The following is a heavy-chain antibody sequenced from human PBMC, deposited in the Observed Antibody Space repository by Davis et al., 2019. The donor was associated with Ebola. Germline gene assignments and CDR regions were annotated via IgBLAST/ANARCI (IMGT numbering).Heavy chain of an antibody. Sequence: AASVKVSCKASGYTFSTYGVSWVRQAPGQGLEWMGWISANNFQRNYAQNFQGRVTMTTDTSTSTTYMELRSLRSDDTAVHYCARDLGMVKSYYFDYWGQGTLVTVSS. J-gene: IGHJ4*02. CDR3: ARDLGMVKSYYFDY. V-gene: IGHV1-18*04. CDR1: GYTFSTYG. CDR2: ISANNFQR. D-gene: IGHD5-18*01.